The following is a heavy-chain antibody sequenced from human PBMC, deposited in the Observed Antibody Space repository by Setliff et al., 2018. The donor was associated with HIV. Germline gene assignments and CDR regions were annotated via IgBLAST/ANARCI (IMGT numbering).Heavy chain of an antibody. Sequence: LKISCTASGFTFSNYWMHWVRQGPGKGLVWVSRINNAGSVTTYADSVRGRFTISRDDAKNTLYLQMNDLRAEDTGIYFCARDLTTDYLDVWGKGTTVTFSS. J-gene: IGHJ6*03. CDR3: ARDLTTDYLDV. CDR2: INNAGSVT. V-gene: IGHV3-74*01. CDR1: GFTFSNYW. D-gene: IGHD4-17*01.